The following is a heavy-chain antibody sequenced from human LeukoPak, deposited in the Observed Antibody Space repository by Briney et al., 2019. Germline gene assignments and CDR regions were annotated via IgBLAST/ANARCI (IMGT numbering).Heavy chain of an antibody. J-gene: IGHJ4*02. Sequence: GGSLRLSCAVSGFTFSSYWMSWVRQAPGKGLEWVANIKQDGSEKYYVDSVKGRFTISRDNAKSSLYLQMNSLRAEDTAVYYCARGAIRYDILTGYSFDYWGQGTLVTVSS. CDR1: GFTFSSYW. CDR3: ARGAIRYDILTGYSFDY. CDR2: IKQDGSEK. D-gene: IGHD3-9*01. V-gene: IGHV3-7*01.